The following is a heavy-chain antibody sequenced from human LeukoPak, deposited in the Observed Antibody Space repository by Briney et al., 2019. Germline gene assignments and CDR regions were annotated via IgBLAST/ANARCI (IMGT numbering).Heavy chain of an antibody. Sequence: SETLSLTCTVSGGSISSYYWSWIRQPPGKGLEWIGYIYYSGSTNYNPSLKSRVTISVDTSKNQFSLKLSSVTAADTAVYYCARANSPHYDFWSGYYTIGFDPWGQGTLVTVSS. V-gene: IGHV4-59*12. D-gene: IGHD3-3*01. CDR3: ARANSPHYDFWSGYYTIGFDP. CDR1: GGSISSYY. CDR2: IYYSGST. J-gene: IGHJ5*02.